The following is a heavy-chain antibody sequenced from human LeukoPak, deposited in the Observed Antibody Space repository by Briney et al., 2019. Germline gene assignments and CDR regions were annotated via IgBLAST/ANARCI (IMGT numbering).Heavy chain of an antibody. CDR1: GSTFSSYA. D-gene: IGHD3-10*01. J-gene: IGHJ4*01. Sequence: GSLRLSCAASGSTFSSYAMSWLRQPPGKGLEWIGSIYYSGSTYYNPSLKSRVTISVDTSKNQFSLKLSSVTAADTAVYYCATQYYYGSGSYPPSFDYWGHGNLVTVSS. CDR3: ATQYYYGSGSYPPSFDY. CDR2: IYYSGST. V-gene: IGHV4-39*01.